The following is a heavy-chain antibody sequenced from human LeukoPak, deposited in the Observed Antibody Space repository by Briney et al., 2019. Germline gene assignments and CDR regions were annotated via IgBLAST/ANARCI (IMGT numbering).Heavy chain of an antibody. CDR1: GFSLSSGGVG. V-gene: IGHV2-5*01. D-gene: IGHD1-14*01. J-gene: IGHJ3*01. Sequence: SGPTLVNPTQTLTLTCTFSGFSLSSGGVGVGWIRQPPGKALEWLAHIYSNDEKRYSPSLKSRLTITKDTSKNQVVLTMTNMDPVDTATYPCVHRLGTKGAFDVWGQGTMVTVSS. CDR2: IYSNDEK. CDR3: VHRLGTKGAFDV.